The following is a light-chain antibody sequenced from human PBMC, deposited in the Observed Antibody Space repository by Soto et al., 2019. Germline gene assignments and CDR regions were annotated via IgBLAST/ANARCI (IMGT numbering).Light chain of an antibody. CDR2: WAC. V-gene: IGKV4-1*01. CDR1: QSGFYSSNNYNY. Sequence: DIVMTQSPDSLAVSLGERATIKGKSSQSGFYSSNNYNYLAWYQQKPGQPPKLLLYWACTRESGVPDRFSGSGSRTDFIFPSTSMEVESVAVYYCMQYYSTPYTLGQGTKLEI. CDR3: MQYYSTPYT. J-gene: IGKJ2*01.